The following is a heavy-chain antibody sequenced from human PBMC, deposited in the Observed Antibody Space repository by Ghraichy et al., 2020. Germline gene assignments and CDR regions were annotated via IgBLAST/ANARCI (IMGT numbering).Heavy chain of an antibody. V-gene: IGHV4-30-4*01. Sequence: SETLSLTCTVSGGSINSGDYYWSWIRQPPGKGLEWIGYIYYSGSTYYNPSLKSRVTISVDTSKNQFSLKLSSVTAADTAVYYCAREVRGYYGSGSYYNPGGNWFDPWGQGTLVTVSS. CDR1: GGSINSGDYY. J-gene: IGHJ5*02. D-gene: IGHD3-10*01. CDR2: IYYSGST. CDR3: AREVRGYYGSGSYYNPGGNWFDP.